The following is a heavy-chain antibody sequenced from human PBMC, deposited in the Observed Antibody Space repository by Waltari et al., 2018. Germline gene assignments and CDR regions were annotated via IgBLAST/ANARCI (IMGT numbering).Heavy chain of an antibody. CDR3: ARDRTPYNWKSYSYHSLDV. D-gene: IGHD1-1*01. Sequence: QEQLVQSGAEVKKSGASVRVSCKASGYTLTDYFINWVRRAPGQGLEWMGWIDPKSGGPSPAQRCQGRVTLTRDTSISTVYMGLTGLGSDDTAIYYCARDRTPYNWKSYSYHSLDVWGQGTTVTVSS. CDR2: IDPKSGGP. CDR1: GYTLTDYF. J-gene: IGHJ6*02. V-gene: IGHV1-2*02.